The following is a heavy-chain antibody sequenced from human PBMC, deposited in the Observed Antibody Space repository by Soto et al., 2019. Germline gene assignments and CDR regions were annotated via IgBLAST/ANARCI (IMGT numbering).Heavy chain of an antibody. CDR1: GYIFVNYG. CDR2: ISPYSGNT. CDR3: AMVYNCVTTTTKDI. J-gene: IGHJ6*02. Sequence: QVQLVQSGDEVRKPGSSVKVSCKASGYIFVNYGIAWVRHAPGQGLEWMGWISPYSGNTHYATKVQGRLTMTTDTSPTTAYMVLRSLTSEATAVYYCAMVYNCVTTTTKDIWGQGTTVTFS. V-gene: IGHV1-18*01. D-gene: IGHD2-8*01.